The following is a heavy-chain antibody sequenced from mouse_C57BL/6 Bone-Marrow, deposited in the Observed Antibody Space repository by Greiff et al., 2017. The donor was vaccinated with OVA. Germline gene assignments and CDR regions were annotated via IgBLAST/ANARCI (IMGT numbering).Heavy chain of an antibody. Sequence: VKVVESGPGLVQPSQSLSITCTVSGFSLTSYGVHWVRQSPGKGLEWLGVIWSGGSTDYNAAFISRLSISKDNSKSHVFFKMNILQADDTAIYYCARNNLYDCPTWYFDYWGQGTTLTVSS. J-gene: IGHJ2*01. V-gene: IGHV2-2*01. CDR2: IWSGGST. D-gene: IGHD2-3*01. CDR1: GFSLTSYG. CDR3: ARNNLYDCPTWYFDY.